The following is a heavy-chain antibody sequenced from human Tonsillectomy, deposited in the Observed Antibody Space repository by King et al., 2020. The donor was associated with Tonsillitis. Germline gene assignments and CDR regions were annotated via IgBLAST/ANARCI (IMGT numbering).Heavy chain of an antibody. CDR1: GGSFSGYY. D-gene: IGHD3-10*01. CDR2: INNSGST. CDR3: ARGDLWFGELWA. J-gene: IGHJ4*02. V-gene: IGHV4-34*01. Sequence: VQLQQWGAGLLKPSETLSLTCAVYGGSFSGYYRSWIRQPPGKGLEWIGEINNSGSTNYNQSLKSRVTISRDTSKNPFSLKLSSVTAADTAVYYCARGDLWFGELWAWGQGTLVTVSS.